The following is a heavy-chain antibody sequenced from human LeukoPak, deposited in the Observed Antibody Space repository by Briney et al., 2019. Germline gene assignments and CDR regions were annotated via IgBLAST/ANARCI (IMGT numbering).Heavy chain of an antibody. V-gene: IGHV4-34*01. Sequence: PSETLSLTCAVSGGSFSGYYWSWIRQPPGKGLEWIGEMNESGGTTYNPSLKSRVTMSVDPSKNQLSLKLTSVTAADTAVYYCARGLGAARLASWGQGTLVTVSS. D-gene: IGHD6-6*01. CDR3: ARGLGAARLAS. CDR2: MNESGGT. J-gene: IGHJ5*02. CDR1: GGSFSGYY.